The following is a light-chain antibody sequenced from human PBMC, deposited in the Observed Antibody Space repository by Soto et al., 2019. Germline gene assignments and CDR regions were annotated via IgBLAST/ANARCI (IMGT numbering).Light chain of an antibody. Sequence: EIVMTQSPATLSVPPGERATLSCRASQSVSTNFAWYQQKPGQAPRLLIYGASTRATAVPARFTASGSGTEFTLSISRLEPEDFAVYYCQQYVMPPFTFGRGTKVEIK. CDR2: GAS. CDR1: QSVSTN. J-gene: IGKJ2*01. CDR3: QQYVMPPFT. V-gene: IGKV3-15*01.